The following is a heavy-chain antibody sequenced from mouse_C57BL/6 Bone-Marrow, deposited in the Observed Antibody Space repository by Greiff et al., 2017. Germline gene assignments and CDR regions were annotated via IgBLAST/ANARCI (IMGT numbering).Heavy chain of an antibody. CDR3: ARSRLYYAMDY. CDR2: IDPSDSYT. J-gene: IGHJ4*01. Sequence: QVQLKQPGAELVRPGTSVKLSCKASGYTFTSYWMHWVKQRPGQGLEWIGVIDPSDSYTNYNQKFKGKATLTVDPSSSTAYMQLSSLTSEDSAVYYCARSRLYYAMDYWGQGTSVTVSS. CDR1: GYTFTSYW. V-gene: IGHV1-59*01.